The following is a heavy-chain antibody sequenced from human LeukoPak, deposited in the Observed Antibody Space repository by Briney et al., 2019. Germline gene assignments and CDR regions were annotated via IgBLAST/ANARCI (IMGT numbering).Heavy chain of an antibody. J-gene: IGHJ6*03. CDR3: ARRLGRKFGERFYYYHYMDV. V-gene: IGHV4-4*07. CDR1: GGSISSYY. D-gene: IGHD3-10*01. CDR2: IYTSGST. Sequence: SETLSLTCTVSGGSISSYYWSWIRQPAGKGLEWIGRIYTSGSTNYNPSLKSRVTMSVDTSKNQFSLKLSSVTAADTAVYYCARRLGRKFGERFYYYHYMDVWGKGTTVTISS.